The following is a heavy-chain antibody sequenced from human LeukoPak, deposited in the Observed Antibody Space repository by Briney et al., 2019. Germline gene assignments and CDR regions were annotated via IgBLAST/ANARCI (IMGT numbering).Heavy chain of an antibody. Sequence: GASVKVSCKASGYTFTSYGISWVRQAPGQGLEWMGWISAYNGNTNYAQKLQGRVTMTTDTSTSTAYMELRSLRSDDTAVYYCARDSGHSSSWGDFDYWGQGTLVTVSS. CDR2: ISAYNGNT. V-gene: IGHV1-18*01. CDR1: GYTFTSYG. J-gene: IGHJ4*02. D-gene: IGHD6-6*01. CDR3: ARDSGHSSSWGDFDY.